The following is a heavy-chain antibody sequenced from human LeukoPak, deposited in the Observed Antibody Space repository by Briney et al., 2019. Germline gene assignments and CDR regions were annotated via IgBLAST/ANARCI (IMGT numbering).Heavy chain of an antibody. CDR1: GGSISRSTYY. Sequence: SETLSLTCTVSGGSISRSTYYWGWIRQPPEKGLEWIGSIYKNGSTYYNPSLKSRVTISVDTSKNQFSLKLSSVTAADTAVYYCARDSSASQDHYWGQGTLVTVSS. CDR2: IYKNGST. V-gene: IGHV4-39*07. D-gene: IGHD3-22*01. J-gene: IGHJ4*02. CDR3: ARDSSASQDHY.